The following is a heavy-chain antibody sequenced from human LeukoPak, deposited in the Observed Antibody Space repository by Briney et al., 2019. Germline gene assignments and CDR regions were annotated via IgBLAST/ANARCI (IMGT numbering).Heavy chain of an antibody. V-gene: IGHV4-61*02. CDR2: TYTSGNT. CDR3: VRTYYYDSSGYHLIDY. Sequence: SQTLSLTCTVSGGSVSSGTYYWSWIRQPAGKRLEWLGRTYTSGNTNYNPSLKSRVTISVDTSKNQFSLKLSSVTAADTAVYYCVRTYYYDSSGYHLIDYWGQGTLVTVSS. D-gene: IGHD3-22*01. J-gene: IGHJ4*02. CDR1: GGSVSSGTYY.